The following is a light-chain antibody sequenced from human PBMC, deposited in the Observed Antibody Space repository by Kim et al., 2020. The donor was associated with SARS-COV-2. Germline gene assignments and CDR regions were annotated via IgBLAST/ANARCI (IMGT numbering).Light chain of an antibody. CDR1: EDIRKS. CDR2: EAS. CDR3: LQHHLYPLT. V-gene: IGKV1-17*02. Sequence: ASDGDGITITCRAGEDIRKSVAWYQHKPGKAPTRLVFEASTLEAGVPPRFSASGSGTQFALIINNLQPEDSATYFCLQHHLYPLTFGGGTRVDIK. J-gene: IGKJ4*02.